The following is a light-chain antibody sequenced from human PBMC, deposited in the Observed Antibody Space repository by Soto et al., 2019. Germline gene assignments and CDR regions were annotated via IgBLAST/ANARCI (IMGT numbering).Light chain of an antibody. CDR3: FSYTRSSTWV. CDR1: SSDVGSYNY. CDR2: DVS. J-gene: IGLJ3*02. V-gene: IGLV2-14*03. Sequence: QSALTQPASVSGSPGQSITISCTGTSSDVGSYNYVSWYQQHPGKAPKLMIYDVSNRPPGVSNRFSGSKSGNTASLTISGLQAEDEADYYCFSYTRSSTWVFGGGTKVTVL.